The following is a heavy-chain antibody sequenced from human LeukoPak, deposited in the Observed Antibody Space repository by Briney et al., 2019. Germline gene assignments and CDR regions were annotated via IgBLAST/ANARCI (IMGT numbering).Heavy chain of an antibody. D-gene: IGHD3-3*01. V-gene: IGHV1-2*02. J-gene: IGHJ4*02. CDR2: INPNSGGT. Sequence: ASVKVSCKASGYTFTGYSMHWVRQAPGQGLEWMGWINPNSGGTNYAQKFQGRVTMTRDTSISTAYMELSRLRSDDTAVYYCARSREWSPAHWGQGTLVTVSS. CDR1: GYTFTGYS. CDR3: ARSREWSPAH.